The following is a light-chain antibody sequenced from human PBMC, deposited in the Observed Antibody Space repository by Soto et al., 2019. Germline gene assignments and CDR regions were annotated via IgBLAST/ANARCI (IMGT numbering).Light chain of an antibody. CDR3: QQYGSSPPLT. Sequence: EIVLTQSPGNLSLSPGERATLSSRASQSVSSSYLAWYQQKPGQAPRLLIYGASSRATAIPDRFSGSGSGTDFTLNISRLEPEDFAVYYCQQYGSSPPLTFGGGTKVEIK. J-gene: IGKJ4*01. CDR2: GAS. V-gene: IGKV3-20*01. CDR1: QSVSSSY.